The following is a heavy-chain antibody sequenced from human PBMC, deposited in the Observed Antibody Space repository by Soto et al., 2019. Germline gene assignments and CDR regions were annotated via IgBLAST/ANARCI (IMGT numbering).Heavy chain of an antibody. D-gene: IGHD2-2*01. CDR1: GYNFTRYW. J-gene: IGHJ6*02. CDR2: IYPGDSDT. V-gene: IGHV5-51*01. Sequence: PGESLKISCRVSGYNFTRYWIAWVRQMPGKGLEWMGIIYPGDSDTRYSPSFQGQVTISVDKSITTAYLQWSSLKASDTALYYCARQVGECSSSSRYVREYYYYYYGMDVWGQGTTVTVSS. CDR3: ARQVGECSSSSRYVREYYYYYYGMDV.